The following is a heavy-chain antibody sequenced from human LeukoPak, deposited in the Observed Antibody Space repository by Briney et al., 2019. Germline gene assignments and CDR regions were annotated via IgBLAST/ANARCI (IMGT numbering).Heavy chain of an antibody. Sequence: ASVKVSCKASGYTFSSCAINWVRQAPGQGLEYMGWIDTKTGNPTYAQGFTGRFVFSLNTSVSTAYLQISSLKAEDTAVYYCAIHPSDSSGYFSYWGQGALVTVSS. D-gene: IGHD3-22*01. CDR3: AIHPSDSSGYFSY. CDR1: GYTFSSCA. J-gene: IGHJ4*02. V-gene: IGHV7-4-1*02. CDR2: IDTKTGNP.